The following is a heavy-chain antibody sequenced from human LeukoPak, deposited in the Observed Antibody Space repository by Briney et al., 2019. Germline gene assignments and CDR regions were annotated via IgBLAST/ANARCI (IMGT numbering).Heavy chain of an antibody. D-gene: IGHD1-26*01. CDR1: GGTFSNYA. V-gene: IGHV1-69*13. CDR3: ARDGGEATTLDTYNWFDP. CDR2: IIPVFGTA. J-gene: IGHJ5*02. Sequence: SVKVSCKASGGTFSNYAISWVRQALGQGLEWMGGIIPVFGTANYAQKFQGRVTITADESTSTAYMELSSLRSEDTAVYYCARDGGEATTLDTYNWFDPWGQGALVTVSS.